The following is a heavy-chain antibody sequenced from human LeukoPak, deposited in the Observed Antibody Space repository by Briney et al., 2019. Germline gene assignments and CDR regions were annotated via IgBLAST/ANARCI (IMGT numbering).Heavy chain of an antibody. V-gene: IGHV3-30*18. J-gene: IGHJ4*02. D-gene: IGHD6-19*01. CDR2: ISYDGSNK. Sequence: PGGSLRLSCAASGFTFSSYGMHWVRQAPGKGLEWVAVISYDGSNKYYADSVKGRFTISRDNSKNTLYLQMNSLRAEDTAVYYCAKDWGSAVAGTAGEFDYWGQGTLVTVSS. CDR1: GFTFSSYG. CDR3: AKDWGSAVAGTAGEFDY.